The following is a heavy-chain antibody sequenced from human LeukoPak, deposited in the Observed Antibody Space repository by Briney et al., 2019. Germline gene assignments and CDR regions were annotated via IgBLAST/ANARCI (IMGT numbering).Heavy chain of an antibody. CDR3: ARGARYPHFDY. V-gene: IGHV4-59*12. J-gene: IGHJ4*02. D-gene: IGHD1-26*01. CDR1: GGSISSYY. CDR2: IYYSGST. Sequence: SETLSLTCTVSGGSISSYYWSWIRQPPGKGLEWIGYIYYSGSTNYNPSLKSRVTMSVDTSKNQFSLKLSSVTAADTAVYYCARGARYPHFDYWGQGTLVTVSS.